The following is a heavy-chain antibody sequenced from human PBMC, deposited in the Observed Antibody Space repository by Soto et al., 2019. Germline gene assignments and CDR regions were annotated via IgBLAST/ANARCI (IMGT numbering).Heavy chain of an antibody. CDR2: ISYYSGSI. V-gene: IGHV3-9*01. CDR3: AKSMGGTANGMDV. D-gene: IGHD2-15*01. Sequence: RHCYAASGVNCEDYGMHWVRQEPGKGLEWVSGISYYSGSIGYADSVKGRFTISRDNAKNSLYLQMNSLRAEDTALYYCAKSMGGTANGMDVWGQGTTVTVSS. J-gene: IGHJ6*01. CDR1: GVNCEDYG.